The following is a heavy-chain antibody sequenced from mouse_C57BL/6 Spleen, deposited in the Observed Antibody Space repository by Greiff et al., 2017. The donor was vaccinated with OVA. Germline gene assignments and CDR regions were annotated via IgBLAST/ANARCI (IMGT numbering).Heavy chain of an antibody. D-gene: IGHD1-1*01. CDR2: ISSGSSTI. CDR1: GFTFSDYG. CDR3: ARGGYYGSSWYYFDY. Sequence: EVQGVESGGGLVKPGGSLKLSCAASGFTFSDYGMHWVRQAPEKGLEWVAYISSGSSTIYYADTVKGRFTISRDNAKNTLFLQMTSLRSEDTAMYYCARGGYYGSSWYYFDYWGQGTTLTVSS. J-gene: IGHJ2*01. V-gene: IGHV5-17*01.